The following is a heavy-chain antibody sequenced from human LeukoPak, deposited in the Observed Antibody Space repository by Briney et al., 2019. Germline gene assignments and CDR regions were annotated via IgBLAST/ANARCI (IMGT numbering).Heavy chain of an antibody. Sequence: SETLSLTCTVSGGSISSYYWSWIRQPPGKGLEWIAYIYYSGSTNYNPSLKSRVTISVDTSKNQFSLKLSSVTAADTAVYFCARRYGSGSSGTFDYWGQGTLVTVSS. V-gene: IGHV4-59*01. CDR1: GGSISSYY. J-gene: IGHJ4*02. CDR2: IYYSGST. CDR3: ARRYGSGSSGTFDY. D-gene: IGHD3-10*01.